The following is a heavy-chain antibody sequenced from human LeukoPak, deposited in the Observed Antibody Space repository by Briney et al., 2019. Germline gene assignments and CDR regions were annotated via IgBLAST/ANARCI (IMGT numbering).Heavy chain of an antibody. CDR1: GFTFSSYG. V-gene: IGHV3-30*18. D-gene: IGHD4-17*01. Sequence: GGSLRLSCAASGFTFSSYGMHWVRQAPGKGLEWVAVISYDGSNKYYADSVKGRFTISRDNSKNTLYLQMNSLRAEDTAVYYCAKDVCGDYFFLFDYWGQGTLVTVSS. CDR2: ISYDGSNK. J-gene: IGHJ4*02. CDR3: AKDVCGDYFFLFDY.